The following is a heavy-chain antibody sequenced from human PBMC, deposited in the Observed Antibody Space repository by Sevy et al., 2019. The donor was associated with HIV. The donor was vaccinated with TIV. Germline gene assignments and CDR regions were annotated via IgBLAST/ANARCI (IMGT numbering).Heavy chain of an antibody. CDR3: ARKYSGFWVDV. CDR2: IWYDGSNK. CDR1: GFTFSSYG. J-gene: IGHJ6*04. V-gene: IGHV3-33*01. Sequence: GGSLRLSCAASGFTFSSYGMHWVRQAPGKGLEWVAVIWYDGSNKYYADSVKGRFTISRDNSKNTLYLQMNSLRAEDTAVYYCARKYSGFWVDVWGEGTTVTVSS. D-gene: IGHD5-12*01.